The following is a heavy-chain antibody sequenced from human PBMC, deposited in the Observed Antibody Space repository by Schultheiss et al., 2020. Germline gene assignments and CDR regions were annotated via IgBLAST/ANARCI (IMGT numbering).Heavy chain of an antibody. CDR3: ASSSWYNWFDP. J-gene: IGHJ5*02. CDR2: MSVSGGTT. Sequence: GGSLRLSCTTSGFTFSNYAISWVRRAPGRGLQWVSGMSVSGGTTYYADSVKGRFTISRDNAKNSLYLQMNSLRAEDTAVYYCASSSWYNWFDPWGQGTLVTVSS. CDR1: GFTFSNYA. V-gene: IGHV3-23*01. D-gene: IGHD6-13*01.